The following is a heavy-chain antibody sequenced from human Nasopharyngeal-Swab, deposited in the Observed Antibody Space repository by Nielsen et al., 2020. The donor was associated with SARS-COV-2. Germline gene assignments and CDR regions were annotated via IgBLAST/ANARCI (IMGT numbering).Heavy chain of an antibody. V-gene: IGHV3-21*01. CDR2: ISGSGSSR. J-gene: IGHJ4*02. CDR3: VRGDRRDY. Sequence: GESLKISCAAYGFAFSAYTMNWVRQAPGKGLEWVSSISGSGSSRYYAASLKGRFTISRDNAQNSLFLQINSLTAVDTAFYFCVRGDRRDYWGLGTLVTVSS. CDR1: GFAFSAYT.